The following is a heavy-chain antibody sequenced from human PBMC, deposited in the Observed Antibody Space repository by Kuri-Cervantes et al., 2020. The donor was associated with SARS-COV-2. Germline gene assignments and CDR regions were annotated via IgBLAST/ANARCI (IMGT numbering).Heavy chain of an antibody. Sequence: GESLKISCAASGFTFSDYYMSWIRQAPGKGLEWVSYISSSGSTIYYADSVKGRFTISRDNSKNTLYLQMNSLRAEDTAVYYCARLQTVMVTYYYYGMDVWGQGTTVTVSS. CDR3: ARLQTVMVTYYYYGMDV. D-gene: IGHD5-18*01. CDR1: GFTFSDYY. CDR2: ISSSGSTI. J-gene: IGHJ6*02. V-gene: IGHV3-11*01.